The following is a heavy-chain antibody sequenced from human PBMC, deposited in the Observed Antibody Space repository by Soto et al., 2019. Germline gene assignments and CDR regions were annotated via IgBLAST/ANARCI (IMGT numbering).Heavy chain of an antibody. J-gene: IGHJ6*03. CDR1: GFIFSDYP. CDR3: AKGYGGADFYYYYMDV. CDR2: INGGGDGT. V-gene: IGHV3-23*01. D-gene: IGHD4-17*01. Sequence: PGGSLRLSCTASGFIFSDYPMNWVRQAPGKGLEWVSTINGGGDGTYYADSVKGRFTISRDNSKNTLYLQMNSLRAEDTAVYYCAKGYGGADFYYYYMDVWGKGTTVTVSS.